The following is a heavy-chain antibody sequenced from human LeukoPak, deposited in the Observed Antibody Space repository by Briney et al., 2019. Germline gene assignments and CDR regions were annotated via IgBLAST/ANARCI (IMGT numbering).Heavy chain of an antibody. CDR2: IYYSGST. J-gene: IGHJ5*02. V-gene: IGHV4-39*01. CDR3: ARHYEP. CDR1: GGSISGSSYF. Sequence: PSETLSLTCTVSGGSISGSSYFWGWIRQPPGKGLEWIGSIYYSGSTYYNPSLKSRVTISVDTSKNQFSLRLSSVTAADTAVYYCARHYEPWGQGTLVTVSS.